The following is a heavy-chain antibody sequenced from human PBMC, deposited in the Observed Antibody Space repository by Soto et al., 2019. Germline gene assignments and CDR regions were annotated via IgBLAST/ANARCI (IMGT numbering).Heavy chain of an antibody. V-gene: IGHV4-30-4*01. D-gene: IGHD3-22*01. CDR3: AIETDDITGNRIDA. CDR1: GGSIRGDYY. Sequence: SETLSLTCTVSGGSIRGDYYWNWIRQAPGKGLEWIGYVYHTGSTYHNPSLKSRGSISVDTSNNQFSLKLSSVTAADTAVYFCAIETDDITGNRIDAWGQGLPVT. J-gene: IGHJ5*02. CDR2: VYHTGST.